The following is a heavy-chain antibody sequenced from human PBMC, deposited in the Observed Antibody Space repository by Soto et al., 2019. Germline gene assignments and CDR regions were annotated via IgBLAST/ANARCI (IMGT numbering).Heavy chain of an antibody. D-gene: IGHD2-2*01. J-gene: IGHJ3*01. CDR2: ISSGSSTI. CDR1: GFTFSTYS. CDR3: ARVGYCSSTSCEGVLKF. V-gene: IGHV3-48*01. Sequence: GGSLRLSCAASGFTFSTYSMNWVRQAPGKGLEWVSYISSGSSTIYYADSVKGRFTISRDNAKNSLYLQMNSLRAEDTAVYYCARVGYCSSTSCEGVLKFWGQGTMVTVSS.